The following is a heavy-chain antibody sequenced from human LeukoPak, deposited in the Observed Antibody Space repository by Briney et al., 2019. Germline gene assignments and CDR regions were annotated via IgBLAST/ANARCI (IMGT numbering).Heavy chain of an antibody. Sequence: GGSLRLSCAASGFTFSSYGMSWVRRAPGKGLEWVSGISRGGGSTYYADSVQGRFTISRDNSKNTLYLQMDSLRAGDTAVYYCAKSQGYSNYYFDYWGQGTLVTVSS. CDR2: ISRGGGST. J-gene: IGHJ4*02. CDR1: GFTFSSYG. CDR3: AKSQGYSNYYFDY. D-gene: IGHD3-9*01. V-gene: IGHV3-23*01.